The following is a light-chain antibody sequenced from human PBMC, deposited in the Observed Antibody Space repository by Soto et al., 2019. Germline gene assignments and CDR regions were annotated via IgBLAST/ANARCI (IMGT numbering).Light chain of an antibody. J-gene: IGLJ2*01. CDR1: SSSIGAGYD. V-gene: IGLV1-40*01. CDR2: GNF. CDR3: QSYDSSLSGVV. Sequence: QSVLTQPPSVSGAPGQRVTISCAGGSSSIGAGYDVHWYQQLPGTAPKLLIYGNFNRPSGVPDRFSGSKSGTSASLAITGLQDGDEADYYCQSYDSSLSGVVFGGGNKLTVL.